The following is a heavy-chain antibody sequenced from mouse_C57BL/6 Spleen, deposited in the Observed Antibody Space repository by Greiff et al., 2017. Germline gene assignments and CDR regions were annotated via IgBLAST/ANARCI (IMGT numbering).Heavy chain of an antibody. V-gene: IGHV1-52*01. CDR3: ARETDLYAMDY. J-gene: IGHJ4*01. CDR1: GYTFTSYW. CDR2: IDPSDSET. D-gene: IGHD4-1*01. Sequence: VKLQQPGAELVRPGSSVKLSCKASGYTFTSYWMHWVKQRPIQGLEWIGNIDPSDSETHYNQKFKDKATLTVDKSSSTAYMQLSSLTSEDSAVYYCARETDLYAMDYWGQGTSVTVSS.